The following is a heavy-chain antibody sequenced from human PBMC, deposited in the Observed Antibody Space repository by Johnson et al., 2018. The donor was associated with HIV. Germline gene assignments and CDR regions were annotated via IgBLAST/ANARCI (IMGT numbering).Heavy chain of an antibody. V-gene: IGHV3-13*01. CDR1: GFTFDNYG. D-gene: IGHD3-3*01. Sequence: DVQVVESGGGVVRPGGSLRLSCAASGFTFDNYGMHWVRQATGKGLEWVSAIGSAGDTHYPGSVKGRFTISRENAKNSLYLQMNSLGAGDTAVYYCARVEQRSGYYGGGFDIWGQGTMVTVSS. J-gene: IGHJ3*02. CDR2: IGSAGDT. CDR3: ARVEQRSGYYGGGFDI.